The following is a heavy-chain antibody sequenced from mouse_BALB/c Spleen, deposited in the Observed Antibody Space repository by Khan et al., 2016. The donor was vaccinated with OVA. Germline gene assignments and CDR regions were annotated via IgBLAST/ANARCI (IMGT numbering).Heavy chain of an antibody. V-gene: IGHV2-2*02. CDR1: GFSLTNYG. CDR3: AKXRNGYFDY. Sequence: QMQLEESGPGLVQPSQSLSITCTVSGFSLTNYGVHWVRQSPGKGLEWLGVIWSGGITDYNETFISRLSISKDISKSQVFFKMNSLQANDTAIYYCAKXRNGYFDYWGQGTTLTVSS. J-gene: IGHJ2*01. CDR2: IWSGGIT. D-gene: IGHD1-1*02.